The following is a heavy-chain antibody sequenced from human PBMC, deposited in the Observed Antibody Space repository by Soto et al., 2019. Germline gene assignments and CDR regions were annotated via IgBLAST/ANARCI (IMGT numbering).Heavy chain of an antibody. V-gene: IGHV1-69*13. J-gene: IGHJ3*02. CDR1: GGTFSSYA. CDR3: ARRGDCSGGSCPLEAFDI. CDR2: IIPIFGTA. D-gene: IGHD2-15*01. Sequence: ASVKVSCKASGGTFSSYAISWVRQAPGQGLEWMGGIIPIFGTANYAQKFQGRVTITADESTSTAYMELSSLRSEDTAVYYCARRGDCSGGSCPLEAFDIWGQGTMVTVSS.